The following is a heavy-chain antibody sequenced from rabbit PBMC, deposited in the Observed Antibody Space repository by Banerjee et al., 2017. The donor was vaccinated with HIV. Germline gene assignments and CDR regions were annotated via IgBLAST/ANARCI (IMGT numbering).Heavy chain of an antibody. D-gene: IGHD6-1*01. CDR3: ASSVGYNYASFGL. Sequence: QEQLEESGGDLVKPEGSLTLTCTASGFSFSNGYVMCWVRQAPGKGLEWIACINTISGDTVYATWAKGRFTISKASWTTVTLQMTSLTAADTATYFCASSVGYNYASFGLWGPGTLVTVS. J-gene: IGHJ4*01. CDR2: INTISGDT. CDR1: GFSFSNGYV. V-gene: IGHV1S45*01.